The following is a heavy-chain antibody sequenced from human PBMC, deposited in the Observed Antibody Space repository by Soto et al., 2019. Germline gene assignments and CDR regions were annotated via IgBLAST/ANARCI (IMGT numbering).Heavy chain of an antibody. J-gene: IGHJ4*02. CDR3: ANGRGYSYRYDF. CDR2: IKTYTGHT. D-gene: IGHD3-22*01. CDR1: GYTFRNYG. Sequence: QVQLVQSGPEVKKPGASVKVSCKASGYTFRNYGINWMRQAPGQGLEWMGRIKTYTGHTNIAQKFRDRVSMTTNTTTATTYMAMRSLRAVNTANNDGANGRGYSYRYDFWGQGTLVTVSS. V-gene: IGHV1-18*01.